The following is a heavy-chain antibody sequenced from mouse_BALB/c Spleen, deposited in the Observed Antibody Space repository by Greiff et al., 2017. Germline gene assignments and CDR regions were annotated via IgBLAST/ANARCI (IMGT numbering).Heavy chain of an antibody. Sequence: VQLKQSGPELVKPGASVKMSCKASGYTFTSYVMHWVKQKPGQGLEWIGYINPYNDGTKYNEKFKGKATLTVDKSSSTAYMELRSLTSEDSAVYYCARSPTPYYAMDYWGQGTSVTVSS. D-gene: IGHD1-1*01. CDR3: ARSPTPYYAMDY. J-gene: IGHJ4*01. V-gene: IGHV1-14*01. CDR1: GYTFTSYV. CDR2: INPYNDGT.